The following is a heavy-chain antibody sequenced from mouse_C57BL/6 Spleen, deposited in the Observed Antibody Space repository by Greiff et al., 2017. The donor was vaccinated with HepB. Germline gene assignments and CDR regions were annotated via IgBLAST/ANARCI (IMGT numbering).Heavy chain of an antibody. CDR3: TRSGYYDYDDRFAY. J-gene: IGHJ3*01. V-gene: IGHV1-15*01. D-gene: IGHD2-4*01. CDR2: IDPETGGT. CDR1: GYTFTDYE. Sequence: QVQLQQSGAELVRPGASVTLSCKASGYTFTDYEMHWVKQTPVHGLEWIGAIDPETGGTAYNQKFKGKAILTADKSSSTAYMELRSLTSEDSAVYYCTRSGYYDYDDRFAYWGQGTLFTVSA.